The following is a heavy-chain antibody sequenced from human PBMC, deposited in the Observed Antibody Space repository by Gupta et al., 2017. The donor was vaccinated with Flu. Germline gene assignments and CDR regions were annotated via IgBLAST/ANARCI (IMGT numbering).Heavy chain of an antibody. D-gene: IGHD2-15*01. J-gene: IGHJ4*02. Sequence: MPGKGLEWMGVIHPDDSDTRYSPSFEGQVTISADKSTRAAYLQWDSLKASDTAIYYCARRAYCSGGSCYSDYWGQGTLVTVAS. CDR2: IHPDDSDT. CDR3: ARRAYCSGGSCYSDY. V-gene: IGHV5-51*01.